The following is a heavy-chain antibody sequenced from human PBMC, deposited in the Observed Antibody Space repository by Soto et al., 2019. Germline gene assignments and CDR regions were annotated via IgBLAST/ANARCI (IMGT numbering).Heavy chain of an antibody. CDR3: ARVTDY. V-gene: IGHV4-30-2*01. CDR1: GGSISSGGYS. Sequence: ASETLSLTCAVSGGSISSGGYSWSWIRQPPGKGLEWIGYIYHSGSTYYNPSLKSRVTISVDRSKNQFSLKLSSVTDADTAVYYCARVTDYWGQGTLVTVS. J-gene: IGHJ4*02. CDR2: IYHSGST.